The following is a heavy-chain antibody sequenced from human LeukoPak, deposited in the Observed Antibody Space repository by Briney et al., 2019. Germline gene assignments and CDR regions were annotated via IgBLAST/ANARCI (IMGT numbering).Heavy chain of an antibody. CDR3: AKEDRRGRHFDY. D-gene: IGHD3-16*01. J-gene: IGHJ4*02. V-gene: IGHV3-9*01. CDR2: ISWNSGSI. Sequence: PGRSLRLPCAASGFTFDDYAMHWVRQAPGKGLEWVSGISWNSGSIGYADSVKGRFTISRDNAKNSLYLQMNSLRAEDTALYYCAKEDRRGRHFDYWGQGTLVTVSS. CDR1: GFTFDDYA.